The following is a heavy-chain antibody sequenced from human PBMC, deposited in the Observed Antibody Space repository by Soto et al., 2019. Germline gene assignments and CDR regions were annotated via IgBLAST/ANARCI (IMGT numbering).Heavy chain of an antibody. CDR2: IYSGGYT. Sequence: EVQLVESGGGLIQPGGSLRLSCAVSGFTVSNNYMSWVRQAPGKGLEGVSVIYSGGYTAYGDSVKGRFTISRDNSKNTLYFQRKGPGAERLGVFYWGAGAGGGGYWGQGTLVTVSS. CDR1: GFTVSNNY. D-gene: IGHD3-10*01. J-gene: IGHJ4*02. V-gene: IGHV3-53*01. CDR3: GAGAGGGGY.